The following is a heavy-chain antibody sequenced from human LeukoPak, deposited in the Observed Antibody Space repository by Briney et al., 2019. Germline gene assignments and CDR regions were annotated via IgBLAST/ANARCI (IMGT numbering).Heavy chain of an antibody. CDR3: ARRSWYGGVY. CDR2: INHSGST. Sequence: TSETLSLTCAVYGGSFSGYYWSWIRQPPGKGLEWIGEINHSGSTNYNPSLKSRVTISVDTSKNQFSLKLSSVTAADTAVYYCARRSWYGGVYWGQGTLVTVSS. J-gene: IGHJ4*02. V-gene: IGHV4-34*01. D-gene: IGHD6-13*01. CDR1: GGSFSGYY.